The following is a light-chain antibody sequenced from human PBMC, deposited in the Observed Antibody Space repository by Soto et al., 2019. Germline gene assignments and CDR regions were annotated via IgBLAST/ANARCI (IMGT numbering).Light chain of an antibody. CDR2: AAS. J-gene: IGKJ5*01. CDR1: QSITTY. Sequence: DIQMTQSPSSLSASVGDRVTITGGASQSITTYLNWYRQKPGKAPKLLIYAASSLQSGVPSRFSGSGSETEFTLSISSLQPEDFAIYYCQQTYTTPEITFGQGTRLEIK. CDR3: QQTYTTPEIT. V-gene: IGKV1-39*01.